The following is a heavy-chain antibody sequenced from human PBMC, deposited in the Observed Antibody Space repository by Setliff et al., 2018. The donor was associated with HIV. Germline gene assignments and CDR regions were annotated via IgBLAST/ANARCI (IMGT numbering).Heavy chain of an antibody. CDR2: IKQDGSEK. J-gene: IGHJ4*02. V-gene: IGHV3-7*03. Sequence: GGSLRLSCAASGFTFSDYWMSWVRQAPGKGLEWVANIKQDGSEKYYVDSVKGRFTISRDNAKNSLYLQMNSLRAEDTAVYYCARGGDRQQLVLIDYWGQGTLVTVSS. D-gene: IGHD6-13*01. CDR1: GFTFSDYW. CDR3: ARGGDRQQLVLIDY.